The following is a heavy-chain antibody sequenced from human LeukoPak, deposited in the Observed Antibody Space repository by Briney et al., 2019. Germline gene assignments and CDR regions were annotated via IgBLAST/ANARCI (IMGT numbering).Heavy chain of an antibody. V-gene: IGHV4-39*01. Sequence: SETLSLTCSVSGGSISSSHYYWGYIRQPPGKGLEWIGTFYYSGSTYYNPSLKSRVTISADTSKNQFSLKLSSVTAADTAVYYCARADYSNFSLFDYWGQGTLVTVSS. CDR3: ARADYSNFSLFDY. CDR1: GGSISSSHYY. CDR2: FYYSGST. J-gene: IGHJ4*02. D-gene: IGHD4-11*01.